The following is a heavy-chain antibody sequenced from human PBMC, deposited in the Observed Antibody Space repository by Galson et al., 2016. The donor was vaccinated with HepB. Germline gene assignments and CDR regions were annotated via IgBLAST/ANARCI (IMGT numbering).Heavy chain of an antibody. CDR2: IRSKAYGATT. CDR3: TRSVDSSGWYIGQFYMDV. V-gene: IGHV3-49*03. D-gene: IGHD6-19*01. CDR1: RFTFGDYT. Sequence: SLRLSCAASRFTFGDYTMSWFRQAPGKGLEWVGFIRSKAYGATTEYAASVKGRFTISRDDSKSIAYLQMNSLKTEDTAVHYCTRSVDSSGWYIGQFYMDVWGKETTVTVSS. J-gene: IGHJ6*03.